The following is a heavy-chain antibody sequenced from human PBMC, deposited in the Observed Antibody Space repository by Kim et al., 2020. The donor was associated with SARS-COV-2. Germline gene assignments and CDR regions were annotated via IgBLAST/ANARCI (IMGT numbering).Heavy chain of an antibody. J-gene: IGHJ5*02. CDR1: GGSISSDY. CDR3: ATNHYDSRGYYPNWFDP. Sequence: SETLSLTCTVSGGSISSDYWHWIRQPPGKGLEWIGKIYYSGSTKYNPSLKSRVTISVDTSKNQFSLDLSSVTAADTAVYYCATNHYDSRGYYPNWFDPWGQGTLVTVSS. CDR2: IYYSGST. D-gene: IGHD3-22*01. V-gene: IGHV4-59*08.